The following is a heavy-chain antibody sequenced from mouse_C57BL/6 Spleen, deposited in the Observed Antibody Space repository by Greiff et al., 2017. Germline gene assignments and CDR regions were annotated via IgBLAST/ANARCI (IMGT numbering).Heavy chain of an antibody. Sequence: VKLVESGPELVKPGASVKLSCKASGYTFTSYDINWVKQRPGQGLEWIGWIYPRDGSTTYNEKFKGKATLTVDTSSSTAYMELHSLTSEYSAVYFCARRIYYYGSSGYFDVWGTGTTVTVSS. CDR1: GYTFTSYD. D-gene: IGHD1-1*01. J-gene: IGHJ1*03. CDR2: IYPRDGST. V-gene: IGHV1-85*01. CDR3: ARRIYYYGSSGYFDV.